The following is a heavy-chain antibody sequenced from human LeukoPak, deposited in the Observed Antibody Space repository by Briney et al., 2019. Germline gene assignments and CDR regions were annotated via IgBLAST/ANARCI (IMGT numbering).Heavy chain of an antibody. D-gene: IGHD6-6*01. V-gene: IGHV4-59*01. Sequence: KPSETLSLTCTVSGGPIRTYYWSWIRQPPGKGLEWLGYIFYTGSTNYNPSLKSRVTMSIDTSKNQFSLKLSSVTAADTAVYYCTRTYSSSSIDYWGQGALVTVSS. CDR2: IFYTGST. CDR1: GGPIRTYY. CDR3: TRTYSSSSIDY. J-gene: IGHJ4*02.